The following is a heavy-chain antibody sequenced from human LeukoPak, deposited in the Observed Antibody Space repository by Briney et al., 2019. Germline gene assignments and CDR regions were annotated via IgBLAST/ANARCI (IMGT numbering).Heavy chain of an antibody. J-gene: IGHJ6*02. CDR1: GDTFSTYA. Sequence: APVKVSCKASGDTFSTYAISWVRQAPGQGLEWMGRIIPILGITNYAQKFQGRVTITADKSTSTAYMELSSLRSEGTAVYYCARDKSLGDQSYYAMDVWGQGTTVTVSS. CDR3: ARDKSLGDQSYYAMDV. D-gene: IGHD2-2*01. V-gene: IGHV1-69*04. CDR2: IIPILGIT.